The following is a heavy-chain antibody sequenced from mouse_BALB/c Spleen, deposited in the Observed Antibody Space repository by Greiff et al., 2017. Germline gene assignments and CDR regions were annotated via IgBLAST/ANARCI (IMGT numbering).Heavy chain of an antibody. D-gene: IGHD1-1*01. J-gene: IGHJ4*01. CDR2: ISYSGST. CDR3: ARSPYYYGSSYAMDY. CDR1: GDSITSGY. Sequence: EVQLQESGPSLVKPSQTLSLTCSVTGDSITSGYWNWIRKFPGNKLEYMGYISYSGSTYYNPSLKSRISITRDTSKTQYYLQLNSVTTEDTATYYCARSPYYYGSSYAMDYWGQGTSVTVSS. V-gene: IGHV3-8*02.